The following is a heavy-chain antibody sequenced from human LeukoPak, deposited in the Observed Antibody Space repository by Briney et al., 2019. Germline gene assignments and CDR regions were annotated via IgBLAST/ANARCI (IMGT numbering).Heavy chain of an antibody. D-gene: IGHD2-8*01. V-gene: IGHV1-46*01. CDR2: INPSGGST. J-gene: IGHJ4*02. CDR1: AYTFTSYY. CDR3: ARLTVGYYTNGVFPGRTGD. Sequence: ASVKVSCKASAYTFTSYYMHWVRQAPGQGLEWMGIINPSGGSTSYAQKFQGRVTMTRDTSTSTVYMELSSLRSEDTAVYYGARLTVGYYTNGVFPGRTGDWGQGTLVTVSS.